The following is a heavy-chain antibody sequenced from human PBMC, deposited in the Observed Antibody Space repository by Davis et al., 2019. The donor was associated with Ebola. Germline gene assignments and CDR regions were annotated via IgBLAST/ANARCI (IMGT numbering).Heavy chain of an antibody. J-gene: IGHJ4*02. V-gene: IGHV3-7*01. Sequence: GGSLRLSCAASGFMFSSYWMSWVRQAPGRGLEWVANIKEDGSDKYYVDSVKGRFTISRDNAKNTLFLQMNNLRAEDTAVYYCARDTTMAGGGQNYWGQGTLVTVSS. CDR1: GFMFSSYW. CDR2: IKEDGSDK. CDR3: ARDTTMAGGGQNY. D-gene: IGHD4/OR15-4a*01.